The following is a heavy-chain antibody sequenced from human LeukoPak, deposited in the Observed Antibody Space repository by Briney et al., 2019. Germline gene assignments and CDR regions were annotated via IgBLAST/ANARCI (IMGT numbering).Heavy chain of an antibody. V-gene: IGHV3-15*01. J-gene: IGHJ5*02. CDR2: IKSKTDGGTT. D-gene: IGHD6-13*01. CDR1: GFTFSNAW. CDR3: AKDLDSSSWYLNWFDP. Sequence: GGSLRLSCAASGFTFSNAWMSWVRQAPGKGLEWVGRIKSKTDGGTTDYAAPVKGRFTISRDDSKNTLYLQMNSLRAEDTAVYYCAKDLDSSSWYLNWFDPWGQGTLVTVSS.